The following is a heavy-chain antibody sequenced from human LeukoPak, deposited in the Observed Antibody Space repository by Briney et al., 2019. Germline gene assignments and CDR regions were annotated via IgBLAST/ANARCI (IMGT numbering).Heavy chain of an antibody. CDR3: ARENEGNGDYVLGFDI. V-gene: IGHV3-7*01. D-gene: IGHD4-17*01. J-gene: IGHJ3*02. Sequence: GGSLRLSCAASGFTFSSYWMSWVRQAPGKGLEWVANIKQDGSEKYYVDSVKGRFTISRGNAKNSLYLQMNSLRAEDTAVYYCARENEGNGDYVLGFDIWGQGTMVTVSS. CDR2: IKQDGSEK. CDR1: GFTFSSYW.